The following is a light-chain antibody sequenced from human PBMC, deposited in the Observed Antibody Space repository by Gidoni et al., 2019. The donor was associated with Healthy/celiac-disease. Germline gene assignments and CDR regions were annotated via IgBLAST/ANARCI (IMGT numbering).Light chain of an antibody. J-gene: IGKJ4*01. V-gene: IGKV3-11*01. CDR2: DAS. CDR3: QQRSNWPPGLT. Sequence: IVLTQSPATLSLSPGERATLSCRASQSVSSYLAWYQQKPGQAPRLLIYDASNRATGIPARFSGSGSGTDFTLTISSLEPEDFAVYYCQQRSNWPPGLTFGGGTKVGIK. CDR1: QSVSSY.